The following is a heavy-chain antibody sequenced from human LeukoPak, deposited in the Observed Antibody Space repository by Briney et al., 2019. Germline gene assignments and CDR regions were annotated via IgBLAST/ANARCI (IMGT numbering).Heavy chain of an antibody. D-gene: IGHD1-14*01. CDR1: GGSISSYY. J-gene: IGHJ6*03. CDR2: IYTSGST. CDR3: ARGRYESTRLSAYYYYYMDV. Sequence: PSETLSLTCTASGGSISSYYWSWIRQPAGKGLEWIGRIYTSGSTIYNPSLKSRVTMSVDTSKNQFSLKLSSVTAADTAVYYCARGRYESTRLSAYYYYYMDVWGKGTTVTVSS. V-gene: IGHV4-4*07.